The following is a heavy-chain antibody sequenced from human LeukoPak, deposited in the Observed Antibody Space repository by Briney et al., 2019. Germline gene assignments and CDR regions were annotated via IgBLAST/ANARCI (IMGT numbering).Heavy chain of an antibody. CDR3: ARTDIVVVPAATNDY. CDR1: GYTFTSYY. V-gene: IGHV1-46*01. D-gene: IGHD2-2*01. J-gene: IGHJ4*02. CDR2: INPSGGGT. Sequence: GASVKVSCKASGYTFTSYYMHWIRQAPGQGLEWMGIINPSGGGTSYAQKFQGRVTMTGDTSTSTVYMELSSLTSDDTAVYYCARTDIVVVPAATNDYWGQGTLVTVSS.